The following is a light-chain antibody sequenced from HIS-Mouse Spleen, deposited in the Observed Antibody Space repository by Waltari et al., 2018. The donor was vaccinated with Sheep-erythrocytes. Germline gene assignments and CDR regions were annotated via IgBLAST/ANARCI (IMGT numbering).Light chain of an antibody. J-gene: IGLJ2*01. Sequence: SYELTQPPSVSVSPGQTASITCPGDKLGDKYACWYQQKPCQSPVLVLYQDSKRPSGNPARFPTSNSGNPATLTISGAQAMDEADYCCQASDGSTAVFGGETKLTVL. CDR3: QASDGSTAV. V-gene: IGLV3-1*01. CDR2: QDS. CDR1: KLGDKY.